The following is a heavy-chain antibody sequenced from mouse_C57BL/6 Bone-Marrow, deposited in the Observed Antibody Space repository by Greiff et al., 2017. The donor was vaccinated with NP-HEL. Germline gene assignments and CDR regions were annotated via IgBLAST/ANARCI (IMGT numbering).Heavy chain of an antibody. CDR3: ARQKYDEDYAMDY. CDR1: GFTFSDYY. V-gene: IGHV5-12*01. Sequence: EVQGVESGGGLVQPGGSLKLSCAASGFTFSDYYMYWVRQTPEKRLEWVAYISNGGGSTYYPDTVKGRFTISRDNAKNTLYLQMSRLKSEDTAMYYCARQKYDEDYAMDYWGQGTSVTVSS. J-gene: IGHJ4*01. D-gene: IGHD2-14*01. CDR2: ISNGGGST.